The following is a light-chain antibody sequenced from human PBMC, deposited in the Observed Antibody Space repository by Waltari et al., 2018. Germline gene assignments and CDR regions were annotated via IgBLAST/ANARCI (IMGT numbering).Light chain of an antibody. CDR3: QQYSNYYT. J-gene: IGKJ2*01. V-gene: IGKV1-5*03. CDR2: KAS. Sequence: DIQMTQSPSTLSASVGDTVTFTCRASESISTWLAWYQQRPGKAPKLLIYKASYLETGVPSRFSGSGSGTELILTISSLRPDDSATYYCQQYSNYYTFGQGTKLEIK. CDR1: ESISTW.